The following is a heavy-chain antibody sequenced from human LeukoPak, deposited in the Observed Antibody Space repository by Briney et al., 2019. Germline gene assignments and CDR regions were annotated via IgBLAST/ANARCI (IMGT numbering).Heavy chain of an antibody. CDR2: IYYSGST. CDR3: ATLDGIAAAGVDY. V-gene: IGHV4-31*03. D-gene: IGHD6-13*01. CDR1: GGSISSGGYY. Sequence: SETLSLTCTVSGGSISSGGYYWSWIRQHPGKGLEWIGYIYYSGSTYYNPSLKSRVTISVDTSKNQFSLKLSSVTAADTAVYYCATLDGIAAAGVDYWGQGTLVTVSS. J-gene: IGHJ4*02.